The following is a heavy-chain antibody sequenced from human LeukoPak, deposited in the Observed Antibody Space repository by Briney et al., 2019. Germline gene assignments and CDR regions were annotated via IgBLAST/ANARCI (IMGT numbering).Heavy chain of an antibody. CDR3: ARHLLLWFGTPFDY. J-gene: IGHJ4*02. D-gene: IGHD3-10*01. CDR2: INHSGST. V-gene: IGHV4-34*01. Sequence: SETLSLTCAVYGGSFSGYYWSWLRQPPGKGLEWIGEINHSGSTNYNPSLKSRVTISVDTSKNQFSLKLSSVTAADTAVYYCARHLLLWFGTPFDYWGQGTLVTVSS. CDR1: GGSFSGYY.